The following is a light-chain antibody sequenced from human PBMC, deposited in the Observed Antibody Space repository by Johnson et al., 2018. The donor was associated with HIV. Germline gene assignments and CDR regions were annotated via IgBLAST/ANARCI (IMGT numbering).Light chain of an antibody. V-gene: IGLV1-51*01. J-gene: IGLJ1*01. CDR3: GTWDNSLSAYV. CDR2: DNN. Sequence: QSVLTQPPSVSAAPGQKVTISCSGSSSNIANIYVSWYQQLPGTAPKLLIYDNNNRPSGIPDRFSGSKSGTSATLGITGLQTGDEADYYCGTWDNSLSAYVFGTGTKVTVL. CDR1: SSNIANIY.